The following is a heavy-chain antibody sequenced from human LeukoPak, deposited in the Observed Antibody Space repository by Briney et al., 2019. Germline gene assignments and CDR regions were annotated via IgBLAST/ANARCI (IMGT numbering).Heavy chain of an antibody. J-gene: IGHJ4*02. CDR1: GFTFLNYS. V-gene: IGHV3-21*01. Sequence: PGGSLRLSCAASGFTFLNYSMNWVRQAPGKGLEWVSSISSTSSSYIYYADSVKGRFTISRDNAKNSLFLQMDSLRGEDTAVYYCARCTTGKTFGSLREIKKSREIDFWGQGTLVTVSS. D-gene: IGHD1-1*01. CDR3: ARCTTGKTFGSLREIKKSREIDF. CDR2: ISSTSSSYI.